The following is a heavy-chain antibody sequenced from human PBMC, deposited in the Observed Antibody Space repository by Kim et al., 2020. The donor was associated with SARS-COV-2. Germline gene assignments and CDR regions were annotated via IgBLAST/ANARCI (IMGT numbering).Heavy chain of an antibody. D-gene: IGHD3-10*01. CDR3: AKDLAILLWFGELLATPDY. CDR2: ISYDGSNK. CDR1: GFTFSSYG. J-gene: IGHJ4*02. V-gene: IGHV3-30*18. Sequence: GGSLRLSCAASGFTFSSYGMHWVRQAPGKGLEWVAVISYDGSNKYYADSVKGRFTISRDNSKNTLYLQMNSLRAEDTAVYYCAKDLAILLWFGELLATPDYWGQGTLVTVSS.